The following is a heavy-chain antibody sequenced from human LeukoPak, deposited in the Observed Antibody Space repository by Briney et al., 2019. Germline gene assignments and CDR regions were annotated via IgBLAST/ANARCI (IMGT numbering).Heavy chain of an antibody. J-gene: IGHJ4*02. D-gene: IGHD3-10*01. CDR2: ITNSGNSK. V-gene: IGHV3-48*01. Sequence: TGGSLRLSCAASEFTFRSYSMNWVRQAPGKGLEWVSYITNSGNSKSYADSVKGRFTISRDNTKNTLYLQMNSLRAEDTAVYYCARGPGSRGIFDYWGQGTLVTVSS. CDR3: ARGPGSRGIFDY. CDR1: EFTFRSYS.